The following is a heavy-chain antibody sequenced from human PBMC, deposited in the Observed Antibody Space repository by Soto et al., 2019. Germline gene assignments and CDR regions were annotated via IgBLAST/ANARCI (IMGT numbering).Heavy chain of an antibody. CDR1: GFTSRDYY. CDR2: ISGDGGST. Sequence: GGSLRLSCAASGFTSRDYYMTWIRQAPGKGLEWVSYISGDGGSTSYADSVKGRFTVSRDNARSSLFLQMNSLRAEDTAFYYCAKLVTIAAAGTVDYWGLGTLVTVSS. V-gene: IGHV3-11*01. D-gene: IGHD6-13*01. CDR3: AKLVTIAAAGTVDY. J-gene: IGHJ4*02.